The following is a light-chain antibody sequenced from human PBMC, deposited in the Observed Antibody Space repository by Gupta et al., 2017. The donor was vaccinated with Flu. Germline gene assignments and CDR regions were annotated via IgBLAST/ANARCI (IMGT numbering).Light chain of an antibody. J-gene: IGKJ4*01. V-gene: IGKV4-1*01. CDR2: WAS. Sequence: DIVMTQSPDSLAVSLGERATINCKASQSVLHGSNRKNYLAWYQQRPGQPLKLLIHWASTRASGVPDRFSGSGSETHFSLTISDLQAEDVALYFCQQDDCPSITFGGGTKVEIK. CDR1: QSVLHGSNRKNY. CDR3: QQDDCPSIT.